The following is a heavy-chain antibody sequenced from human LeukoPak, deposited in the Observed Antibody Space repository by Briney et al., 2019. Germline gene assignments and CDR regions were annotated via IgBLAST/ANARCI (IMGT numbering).Heavy chain of an antibody. D-gene: IGHD2-15*01. CDR1: GFTFSSYA. J-gene: IGHJ3*02. CDR3: AKDPIVVDAFDI. Sequence: GASLRLSCAASGFTFSSYAMSWVRQAPGKGLEWVSAISGSGGSTYYADSVKGRLTISRDNSKNTLYLQMNSLRAEDTAVYYCAKDPIVVDAFDIWGQGTMVTVSS. CDR2: ISGSGGST. V-gene: IGHV3-23*01.